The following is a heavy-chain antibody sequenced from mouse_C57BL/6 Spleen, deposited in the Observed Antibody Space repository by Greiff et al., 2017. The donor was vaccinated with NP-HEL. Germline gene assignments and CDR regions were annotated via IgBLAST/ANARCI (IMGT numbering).Heavy chain of an antibody. J-gene: IGHJ3*01. CDR2: ISSGGSYT. V-gene: IGHV5-6*01. D-gene: IGHD1-1*01. CDR3: ASLLTVVALGFAY. CDR1: GFTFSSYG. Sequence: EVQGVESGGDLVKPGGSLKLSCAASGFTFSSYGMSWVRQTPDKRLEWVATISSGGSYTYYPDSVKGRFTISRDNAKNTLYLQMSSLKSEDTAMYYCASLLTVVALGFAYWGQGTLVTVSA.